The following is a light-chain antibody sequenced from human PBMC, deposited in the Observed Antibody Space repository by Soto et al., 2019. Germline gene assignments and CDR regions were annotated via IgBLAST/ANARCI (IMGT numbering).Light chain of an antibody. J-gene: IGKJ5*01. Sequence: EIVMTQSPATLSVSPGERATLSCRASQSISSNLAWYQQKPGQAPRLLMFRTSSRATGFPARFSGSGSGTELNLTISSLQSEDFAVYDCQQYNNWPRTFGQGTRLEIK. CDR2: RTS. V-gene: IGKV3-15*01. CDR3: QQYNNWPRT. CDR1: QSISSN.